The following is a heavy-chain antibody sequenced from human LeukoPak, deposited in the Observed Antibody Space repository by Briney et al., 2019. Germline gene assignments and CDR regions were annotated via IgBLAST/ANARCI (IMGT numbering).Heavy chain of an antibody. D-gene: IGHD1-7*01. Sequence: SETLSLTCAVYGGSFSGYYWSWIRQPPGKGLEWIGEINHSGSTNYNPSLKSRVTISVDTSKNRFSLKLSSVTAADTAVYYCARGYGVGITGTTRLYYYYMDVWGKGTTVTVSS. CDR2: INHSGST. CDR3: ARGYGVGITGTTRLYYYYMDV. J-gene: IGHJ6*03. CDR1: GGSFSGYY. V-gene: IGHV4-34*01.